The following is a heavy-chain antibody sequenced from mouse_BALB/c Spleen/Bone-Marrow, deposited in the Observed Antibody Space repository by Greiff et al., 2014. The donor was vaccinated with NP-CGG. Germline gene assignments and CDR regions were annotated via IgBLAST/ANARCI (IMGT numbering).Heavy chain of an antibody. CDR3: ARLEGNCGSTFAY. J-gene: IGHJ3*01. Sequence: VQLQQSGAELVRPGASVKLSCKASGYSFTSYWMNWVKQRPGQGLEWIGIIHPSDTETRLNQRFKDKATLTVDKSSSTAYMQLSSPTSEDSAVYYCARLEGNCGSTFAYWGQGTLVTVSA. CDR1: GYSFTSYW. V-gene: IGHV1-61*01. D-gene: IGHD1-1*01. CDR2: IHPSDTET.